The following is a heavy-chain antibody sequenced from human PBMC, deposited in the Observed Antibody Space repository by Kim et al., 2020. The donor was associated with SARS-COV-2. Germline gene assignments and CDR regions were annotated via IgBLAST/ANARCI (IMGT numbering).Heavy chain of an antibody. D-gene: IGHD4-4*01. Sequence: GGSLRLSCAASGFTFSSYSMNWVRQAPGKGLEWVSSISSSSSYIYYADSVKGRFTISRDNAKNSLYLQMNSLRAEDTAVYYCARDFSSSTAHRRGYFDYWGQGTLVTVSS. J-gene: IGHJ4*02. CDR2: ISSSSSYI. CDR3: ARDFSSSTAHRRGYFDY. V-gene: IGHV3-21*01. CDR1: GFTFSSYS.